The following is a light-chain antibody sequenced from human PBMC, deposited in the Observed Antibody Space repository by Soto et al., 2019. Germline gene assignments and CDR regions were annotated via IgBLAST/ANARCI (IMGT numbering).Light chain of an antibody. CDR1: HVGNKV. Sequence: SYELTQAPSVSVAPGQNDTNSFGGNHVGNKVVHCNQQKPGQAPVLVVYDDRDRSSGPPARFSGSNSGNPATLTISRVEPGDEADYYCQVWDSASGLIANFGPGPKVTVL. CDR3: QVWDSASGLIAN. CDR2: DDR. V-gene: IGLV3-21*02. J-gene: IGLJ1*01.